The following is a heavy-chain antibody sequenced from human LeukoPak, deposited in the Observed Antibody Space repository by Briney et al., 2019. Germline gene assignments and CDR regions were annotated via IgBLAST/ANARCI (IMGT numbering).Heavy chain of an antibody. CDR3: AREEVTVTADDAFDI. CDR1: GFTFSSYS. Sequence: GGSLRLSRAASGFTFSSYSMNWVRQAPGKGLEWVSSISSSSSYIYYADSVKGRFTISRDNAKNSLYLQMNSLRAEDTAVYYCAREEVTVTADDAFDIWGQGTMVTVSS. D-gene: IGHD2-21*02. J-gene: IGHJ3*02. V-gene: IGHV3-21*01. CDR2: ISSSSSYI.